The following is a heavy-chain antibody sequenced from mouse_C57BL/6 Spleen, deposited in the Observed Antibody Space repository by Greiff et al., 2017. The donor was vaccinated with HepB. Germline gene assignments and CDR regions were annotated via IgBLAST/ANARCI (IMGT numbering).Heavy chain of an antibody. CDR2: INPSNGGT. V-gene: IGHV1-53*01. D-gene: IGHD2-4*01. Sequence: QVQLQQSGTELVKPGASVKLSCKASGYTFTSYWMHWVKQRPGQGLEWIGNINPSNGGTNYNEKFKSKATLTVDKSSSTAYMQLSSLTSEDSAVYYCARSKGAYDYDPFAYWGQGTLVTVSA. CDR3: ARSKGAYDYDPFAY. CDR1: GYTFTSYW. J-gene: IGHJ3*01.